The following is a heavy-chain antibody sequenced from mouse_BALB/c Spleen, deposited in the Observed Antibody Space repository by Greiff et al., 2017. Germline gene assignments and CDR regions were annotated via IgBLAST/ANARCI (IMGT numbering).Heavy chain of an antibody. J-gene: IGHJ2*01. CDR1: GYAFSSYW. Sequence: VQLQESGVELVRPGSSVKISCKASGYAFSSYWMNWVKQRPGQGLDWIGYINPYNDYTSYNQKFKGKATLTEDKSSSTAYMELSSLTSEDSAVYYSARDGRGFDYWGQGTTLTVSS. CDR2: INPYNDYT. V-gene: IGHV1-80*01. CDR3: ARDGRGFDY. D-gene: IGHD2-3*01.